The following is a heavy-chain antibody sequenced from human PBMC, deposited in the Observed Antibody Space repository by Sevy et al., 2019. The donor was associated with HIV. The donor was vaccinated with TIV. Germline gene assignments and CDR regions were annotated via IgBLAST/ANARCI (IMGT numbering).Heavy chain of an antibody. J-gene: IGHJ4*02. Sequence: GGSLRLSCAASGFNFNTFAMSWVRQAPGKGLEWVSAISGSSYSTYYANSVKGRFTISRDNSKNTLYLQMNSLRAEDTAVYYCVKEGEGYNIDSSGSFGLWGQGTLVTVSS. CDR3: VKEGEGYNIDSSGSFGL. V-gene: IGHV3-23*01. CDR2: ISGSSYST. CDR1: GFNFNTFA. D-gene: IGHD3-22*01.